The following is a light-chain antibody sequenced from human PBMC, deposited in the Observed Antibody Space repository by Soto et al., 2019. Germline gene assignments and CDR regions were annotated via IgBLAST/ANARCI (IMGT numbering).Light chain of an antibody. CDR1: QGISSY. Sequence: AIRMTQSPSSFSASTGDRVTITCRASQGISSYLAWYQQKPGKAPKLLIYPASTLQSGVPSRFSGSGSGTDFTLTISCLQSEDFATYYCQQYYSYPLFGGGTKVEIK. CDR2: PAS. CDR3: QQYYSYPL. V-gene: IGKV1-8*01. J-gene: IGKJ4*01.